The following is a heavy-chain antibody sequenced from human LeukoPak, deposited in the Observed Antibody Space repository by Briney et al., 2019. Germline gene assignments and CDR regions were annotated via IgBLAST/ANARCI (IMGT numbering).Heavy chain of an antibody. CDR1: GYTFTSYA. CDR2: INAGNGNT. V-gene: IGHV1-3*01. Sequence: ASVKVSCKASGYTFTSYAMHWVRQAPGQRREGMGWINAGNGNTKYSQKFQGRVTITRDTSATTAYMELSTLRSEATAVYSCARDRLHLVVPAASWFDPWGQGTLVTVSS. D-gene: IGHD2-2*01. J-gene: IGHJ5*02. CDR3: ARDRLHLVVPAASWFDP.